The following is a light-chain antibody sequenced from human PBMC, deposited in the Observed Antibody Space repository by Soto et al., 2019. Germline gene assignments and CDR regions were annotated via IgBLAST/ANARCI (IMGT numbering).Light chain of an antibody. V-gene: IGLV2-14*01. CDR2: EVN. Sequence: QSVLTQPASVSGSPGQSITISCTGTFSDVGGYDYVSWYQQHPGKAPKLLIYEVNNRPSGVSNRFSGSKSGNTASLTISGLQAEDEADYYCSSYTSSSTLVFGGGTKLTVL. J-gene: IGLJ2*01. CDR1: FSDVGGYDY. CDR3: SSYTSSSTLV.